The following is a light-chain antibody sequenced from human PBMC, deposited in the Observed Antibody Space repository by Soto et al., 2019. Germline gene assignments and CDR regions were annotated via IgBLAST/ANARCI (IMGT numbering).Light chain of an antibody. CDR3: QQYGSSPRT. CDR1: QSVSSTY. CDR2: AAT. V-gene: IGKV3-20*01. Sequence: DIVVTQSPCTLSLSPGERATLSCRASQSVSSTYLAWYQQTPGKAPSLLIYAATSRATGIPDRFSGSGSGTDFTLTISRLQPEDFAVYYCQQYGSSPRTFGQGTKVEIK. J-gene: IGKJ1*01.